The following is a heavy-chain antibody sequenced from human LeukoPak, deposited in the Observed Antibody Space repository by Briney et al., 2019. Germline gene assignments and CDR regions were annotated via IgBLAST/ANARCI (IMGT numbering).Heavy chain of an antibody. Sequence: GGSLRLSCAASGFTFRSYGMHWVRQAPGKGLEWVALISYDGSDKFYADSVKGRFTLSRDNSKNTLYLQMSSLRAEDTAVYYCAKDAKHCSSSTCYVYYYFYMDVWGRGTTVTVSS. V-gene: IGHV3-30*18. CDR1: GFTFRSYG. CDR3: AKDAKHCSSSTCYVYYYFYMDV. CDR2: ISYDGSDK. J-gene: IGHJ6*03. D-gene: IGHD2-2*01.